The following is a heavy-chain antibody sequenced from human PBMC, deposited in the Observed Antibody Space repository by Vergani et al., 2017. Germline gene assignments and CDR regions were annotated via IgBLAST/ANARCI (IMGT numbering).Heavy chain of an antibody. D-gene: IGHD3-3*01. CDR2: IKQDGSEK. CDR3: ARDRYTYYDFWSGYYTRYYYYYMDV. CDR1: GFTFSSCW. J-gene: IGHJ6*03. V-gene: IGHV3-7*01. Sequence: EVQLVESGGGLVQPGGSLRLSCAASGFTFSSCWMSWVRQAPGKGLEWVANIKQDGSEKYYVDSVKGRFTISRDNAKNSLYLQMNSLRAEDTAVYYCARDRYTYYDFWSGYYTRYYYYYMDVWGK.